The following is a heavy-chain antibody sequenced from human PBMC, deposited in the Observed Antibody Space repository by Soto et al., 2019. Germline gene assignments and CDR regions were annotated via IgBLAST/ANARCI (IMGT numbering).Heavy chain of an antibody. V-gene: IGHV1-3*01. CDR1: GYTFTSYA. D-gene: IGHD3-10*01. CDR3: ARDGTILWFGEDNWFEH. J-gene: IGHJ5*02. CDR2: INAGNGNT. Sequence: ASVKVSCKASGYTFTSYAMHWVRQAPGQRLEWMGWINAGNGNTKYSQKFQGRVTITRDTSASTAYLELSSLRSEDTAVYYCARDGTILWFGEDNWFEHWGQGTLVTV.